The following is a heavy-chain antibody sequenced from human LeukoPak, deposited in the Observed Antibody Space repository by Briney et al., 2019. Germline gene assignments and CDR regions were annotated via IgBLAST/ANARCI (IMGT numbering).Heavy chain of an antibody. D-gene: IGHD6-13*01. Sequence: GASVKVSCKASGYTFTSYDINWVRQATGQGLEWMGWMNPNSGNTGYAQKFQGRVSITRDTSISTAYMELSSLRSEDTAVYYCARGYWRRDFLAAAGGTFDYWGQGALVTVSS. CDR3: ARGYWRRDFLAAAGGTFDY. CDR1: GYTFTSYD. V-gene: IGHV1-8*03. CDR2: MNPNSGNT. J-gene: IGHJ4*02.